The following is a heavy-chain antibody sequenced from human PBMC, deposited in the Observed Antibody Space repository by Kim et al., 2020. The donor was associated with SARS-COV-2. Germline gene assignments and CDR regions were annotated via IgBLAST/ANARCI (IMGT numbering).Heavy chain of an antibody. D-gene: IGHD6-19*01. CDR1: GGSISSYY. V-gene: IGHV4-59*08. Sequence: SETLSLTCTLSGGSISSYYWSWIRQPPGKGLEYIGYIYSSGSTNYSPSLKSRVTISVDTSKNQFSLKLRSVTAADTAVYYCASLSYSGGWPFWGQGTLVTVSS. CDR2: IYSSGST. J-gene: IGHJ4*02. CDR3: ASLSYSGGWPF.